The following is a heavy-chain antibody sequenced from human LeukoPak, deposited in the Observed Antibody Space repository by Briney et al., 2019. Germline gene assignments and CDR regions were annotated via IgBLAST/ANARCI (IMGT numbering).Heavy chain of an antibody. D-gene: IGHD3-9*01. V-gene: IGHV4-39*01. J-gene: IGHJ4*02. CDR3: ARVGGYGTSTGYYPDH. CDR2: IYYNGGT. Sequence: SETLSLTCTVSGGSISSSSYYWGWIRQPPGKGPEYIGSIYYNGGTSYNPSLKSRVTISVDTSKNQFSLKLSSVTAADTAVYSCARVGGYGTSTGYYPDHWGQGTLVTVSS. CDR1: GGSISSSSYY.